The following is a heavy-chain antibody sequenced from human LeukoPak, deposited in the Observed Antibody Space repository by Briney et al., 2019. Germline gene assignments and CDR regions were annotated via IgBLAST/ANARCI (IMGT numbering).Heavy chain of an antibody. D-gene: IGHD4-17*01. CDR1: GFTFSSYA. V-gene: IGHV3-30*04. CDR3: ARDRNGDYVYYYYYMDV. J-gene: IGHJ6*03. Sequence: GGSLRLSCAASGFTFSSYAMHWVRQAPGKGLEWVAVISYDGSNKYYADSVKGRFTISRDNSKNTLYLQMNSLRAEDTAVYYCARDRNGDYVYYYYYMDVWGKGTTVTVSS. CDR2: ISYDGSNK.